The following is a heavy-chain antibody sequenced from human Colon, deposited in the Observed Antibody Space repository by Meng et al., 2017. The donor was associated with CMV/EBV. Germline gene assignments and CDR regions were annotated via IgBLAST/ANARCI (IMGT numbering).Heavy chain of an antibody. D-gene: IGHD5-12*01. CDR2: IGTQTGNT. CDR3: ARDTGGYAGGGDY. CDR1: GYRFSSYG. J-gene: IGHJ4*02. V-gene: IGHV1-18*01. Sequence: QVQVVQSGDEVKKPGASGKVSCKASGYRFSSYGFSWVRQATGQGLEWMGWIGTQTGNTKYAQKYQDRVTMTTDRSTSTGYMELRSLRADDTAVYYCARDTGGYAGGGDYWGQGTLVTVSS.